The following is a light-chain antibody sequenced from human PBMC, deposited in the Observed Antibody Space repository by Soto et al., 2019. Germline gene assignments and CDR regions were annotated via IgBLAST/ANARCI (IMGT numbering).Light chain of an antibody. J-gene: IGKJ3*01. CDR3: QQNYNTPLT. CDR1: QTISSY. CDR2: AVS. Sequence: IEMTQSTSSLSASVGDRVTITCRASQTISSYLNWYHQKPGKAPKLLIYAVSNLQSGVPSRFSGSGSGTDFTLTISSLQPEDFATYYCQQNYNTPLTFGPGTKVDIK. V-gene: IGKV1-39*01.